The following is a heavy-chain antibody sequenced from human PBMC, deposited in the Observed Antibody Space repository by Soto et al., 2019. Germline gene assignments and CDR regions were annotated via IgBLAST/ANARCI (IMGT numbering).Heavy chain of an antibody. Sequence: ASVKVSCKASGGTFSSYTISWVRQAPGQGLEWMGRIIPILGIANYAQKFQGRVTITADKSTSTAYMELSSLRSEDTAVYYCARAVNYYDSSGYYPFDYWGQGTLVTVSS. J-gene: IGHJ4*02. V-gene: IGHV1-69*02. CDR2: IIPILGIA. CDR1: GGTFSSYT. CDR3: ARAVNYYDSSGYYPFDY. D-gene: IGHD3-22*01.